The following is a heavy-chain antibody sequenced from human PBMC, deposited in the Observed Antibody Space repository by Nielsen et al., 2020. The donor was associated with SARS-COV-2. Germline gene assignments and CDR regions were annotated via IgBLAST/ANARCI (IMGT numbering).Heavy chain of an antibody. J-gene: IGHJ3*02. CDR2: IRTKTHSYET. Sequence: GESLKISCAASGFSFSDSGMHWVRQASGRGLEWVGRIRTKTHSYETVYAALVRDRFTISRDDSKNTAYLQMNSLKTEDTALYFCTRVNPISGSWFDAFDIWGQGTMVTVSS. CDR3: TRVNPISGSWFDAFDI. CDR1: GFSFSDSG. D-gene: IGHD6-13*01. V-gene: IGHV3-73*01.